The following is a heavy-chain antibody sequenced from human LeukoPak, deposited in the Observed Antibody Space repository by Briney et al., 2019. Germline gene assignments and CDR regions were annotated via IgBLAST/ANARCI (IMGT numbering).Heavy chain of an antibody. CDR3: ARREPGTTNYYYYYYMDV. CDR2: IYYSGST. CDR1: GGSISSSSYY. V-gene: IGHV4-39*07. D-gene: IGHD1-7*01. J-gene: IGHJ6*03. Sequence: SETLSLTCTVSGGSISSSSYYWGWIRQPPGKGLEWIGSIYYSGSTYYNPSLKSRVTISVDTSKNQFSLKLSSVTAADTAVYYCARREPGTTNYYYYYYMDVWGKGTTVTVSS.